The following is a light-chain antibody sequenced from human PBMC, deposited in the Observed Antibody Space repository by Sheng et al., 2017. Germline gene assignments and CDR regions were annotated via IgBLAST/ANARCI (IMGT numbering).Light chain of an antibody. CDR1: QSVSSSY. CDR3: QQYDTSPPRT. Sequence: EIMLTQSPGTLSLSPGERATLSCRASQSVSSSYLAWYQQKPGQAPRLLIYAASERATGTPDRFSGGGSGTDFTFTISGLEPEDFAVYYCQQYDTSPPRTFGQGTEVEIK. CDR2: AAS. V-gene: IGKV3-20*01. J-gene: IGKJ1*01.